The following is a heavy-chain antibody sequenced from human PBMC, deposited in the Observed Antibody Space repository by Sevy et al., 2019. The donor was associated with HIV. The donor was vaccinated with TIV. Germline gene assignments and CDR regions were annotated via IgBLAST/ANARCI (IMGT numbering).Heavy chain of an antibody. D-gene: IGHD2-15*01. Sequence: SETLSLTCTVSGGSISSYYWSWIRQPPGKGLEWIGYIYYSGSTNYNPSLKSRVTISVDTSKNQCSLKLSSVTAADTAVYYCARNPRYCSGGSGYSEAFDIWGQGTMVTVSS. CDR3: ARNPRYCSGGSGYSEAFDI. CDR2: IYYSGST. V-gene: IGHV4-59*01. J-gene: IGHJ3*02. CDR1: GGSISSYY.